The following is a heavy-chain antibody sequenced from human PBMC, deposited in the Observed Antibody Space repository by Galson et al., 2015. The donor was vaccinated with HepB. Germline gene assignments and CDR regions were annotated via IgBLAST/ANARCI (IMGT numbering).Heavy chain of an antibody. CDR2: VSGYDGST. J-gene: IGHJ6*02. D-gene: IGHD1-7*01. CDR3: ARDSRLELQLNNYYSYGMDV. Sequence: SVKVSCKASGYSFTNYGLSWVQQAPGQEPQWMGWVSGYDGSTNYAPKFQVRVSMTTDKSTDTAYLELRSLRHDDTAVYYCARDSRLELQLNNYYSYGMDVWGQGTAVTVSS. CDR1: GYSFTNYG. V-gene: IGHV1-18*01.